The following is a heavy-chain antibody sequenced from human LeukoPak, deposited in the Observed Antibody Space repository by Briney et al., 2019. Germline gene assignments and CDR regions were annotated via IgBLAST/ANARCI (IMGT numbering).Heavy chain of an antibody. CDR3: ALPLADGYDYFDY. J-gene: IGHJ4*02. CDR1: GYSFTSYW. D-gene: IGHD5-12*01. V-gene: IGHV5-51*01. Sequence: GESLKISCKGSGYSFTSYWIGCVRQMPGKGLEWMGINYPGDSDNRYSPSFQGQVTISADNSISTAYLQWSSLKASDTAMYYCALPLADGYDYFDYWGQGTLVTVSS. CDR2: NYPGDSDN.